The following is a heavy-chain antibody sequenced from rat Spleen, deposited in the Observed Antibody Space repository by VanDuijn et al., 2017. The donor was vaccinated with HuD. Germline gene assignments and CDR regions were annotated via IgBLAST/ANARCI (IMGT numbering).Heavy chain of an antibody. D-gene: IGHD1-9*01. CDR2: IWPGGST. Sequence: QVQLKESGPGLVQPSQTLSLTCTVSGFSLTSYNVHWVRQPTGKGLEWMGLIWPGGSTDYNSALKSRLSISRDTSKSQVFLNMNRLQTEDTAMYFCARSSYGYNNNWFAYWGQGILVTVSS. J-gene: IGHJ3*01. CDR3: ARSSYGYNNNWFAY. CDR1: GFSLTSYN. V-gene: IGHV2-30*01.